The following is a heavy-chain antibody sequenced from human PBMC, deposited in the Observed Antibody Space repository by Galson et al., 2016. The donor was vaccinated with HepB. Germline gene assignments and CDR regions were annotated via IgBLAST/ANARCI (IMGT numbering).Heavy chain of an antibody. J-gene: IGHJ4*02. CDR1: GFTFSTYA. V-gene: IGHV3-23*01. D-gene: IGHD1-26*01. CDR3: AKEDGSYFDY. CDR2: ISAIGSATGHYT. Sequence: SLRLSCAASGFTFSTYAMNWVRQAPGKGLEWVSAISAIGSATGHYTYYTDSVKGRFTISRDTSKNTLYLQVNSLRAEDTDVYYCAKEDGSYFDYWGQGTLVTVSS.